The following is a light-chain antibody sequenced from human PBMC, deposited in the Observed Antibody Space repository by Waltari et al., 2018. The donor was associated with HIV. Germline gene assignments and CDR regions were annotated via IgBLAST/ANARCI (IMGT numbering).Light chain of an antibody. V-gene: IGLV1-47*01. Sequence: QSVLTQPPSASGTPGQRVTISCSGSRSNIGSNYVYWYQQLPGTAPKLLIYRNNQRPSGVPDRFSGSKSGTSASLAISGLRSEDEADYYCAAWDDSLSGVVFGGGTKLNVL. CDR3: AAWDDSLSGVV. J-gene: IGLJ2*01. CDR2: RNN. CDR1: RSNIGSNY.